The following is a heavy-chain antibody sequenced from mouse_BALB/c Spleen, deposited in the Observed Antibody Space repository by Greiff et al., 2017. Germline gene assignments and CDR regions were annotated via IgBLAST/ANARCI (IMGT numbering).Heavy chain of an antibody. CDR3: AREGGNSFAY. V-gene: IGHV5-17*02. J-gene: IGHJ3*01. Sequence: EVQVVESGGGLVQPGGSRKLSCAASGFTFSSFGMHWVRQAPEKGLEWVAYISSGSSTIYYADTVKGRFTISRDNPKNTLFLQMTSLRSEDTAMYYCAREGGNSFAYWGQGTLVTVSA. D-gene: IGHD2-1*01. CDR1: GFTFSSFG. CDR2: ISSGSSTI.